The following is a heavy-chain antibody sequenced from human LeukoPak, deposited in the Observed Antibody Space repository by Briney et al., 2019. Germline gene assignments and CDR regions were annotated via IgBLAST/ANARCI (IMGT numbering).Heavy chain of an antibody. CDR1: EYTFTGYY. V-gene: IGHV1-2*02. Sequence: ASVKVSCKTSEYTFTGYYMHWVRQAPGQGLEWMGWINPNSGDTNYAQKFQGRVTMTRDTSISTAYMELSRLRSDDTAVYYCARRIDRGWGSMFDPWGQGTLVTVSS. CDR2: INPNSGDT. J-gene: IGHJ5*02. CDR3: ARRIDRGWGSMFDP. D-gene: IGHD3-16*01.